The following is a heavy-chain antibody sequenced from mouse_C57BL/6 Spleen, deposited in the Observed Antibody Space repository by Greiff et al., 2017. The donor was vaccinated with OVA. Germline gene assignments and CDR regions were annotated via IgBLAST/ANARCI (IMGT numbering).Heavy chain of an antibody. Sequence: EVQLQQSGPGLVKPSQSLSLTCSVTGYSITSGYYWNWIRQFPGNKLEWMGYISYDGSNNYNPSLKNRISITRDTSKNQFFLKLNSVTTEDTATYYCARVASYYFDYWGQGTTLTVSS. CDR1: GYSITSGYY. CDR2: ISYDGSN. D-gene: IGHD6-1*01. V-gene: IGHV3-6*01. J-gene: IGHJ2*01. CDR3: ARVASYYFDY.